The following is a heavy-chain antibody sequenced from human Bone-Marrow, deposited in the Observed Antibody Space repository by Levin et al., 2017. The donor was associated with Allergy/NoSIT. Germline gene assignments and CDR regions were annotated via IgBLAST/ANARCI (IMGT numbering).Heavy chain of an antibody. V-gene: IGHV3-9*01. J-gene: IGHJ6*02. Sequence: GGSLRLSCAASGFSFDDYGMHWVRQVPGKGLEWVSGISSNSGSLGYADSVKGRFTIFRDNAKSSLYLQMNSLRAEDTALYYCAKDTVDYYYYYGMDVWGQGTTVTVSS. CDR3: AKDTVDYYYYYGMDV. CDR2: ISSNSGSL. CDR1: GFSFDDYG.